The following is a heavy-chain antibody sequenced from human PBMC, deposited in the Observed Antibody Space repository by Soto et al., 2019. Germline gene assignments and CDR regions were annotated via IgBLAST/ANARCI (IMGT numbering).Heavy chain of an antibody. CDR3: ARTDRDFYGMDV. CDR2: ISAAGDP. CDR1: GFTFRNYD. V-gene: IGHV3-13*05. J-gene: IGHJ6*02. Sequence: EVQLVESGGGLVQPGGSLRLSCEASGFTFRNYDMHWVRQGTGKALEWVSGISAAGDPDYADSVEGRFTISRENAQKSFFLQMTSLRVGDTAVYYCARTDRDFYGMDVWGQGTTVIVSS.